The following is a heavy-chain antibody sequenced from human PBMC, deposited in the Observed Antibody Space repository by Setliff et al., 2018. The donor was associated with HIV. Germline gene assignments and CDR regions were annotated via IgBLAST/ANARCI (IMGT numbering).Heavy chain of an antibody. Sequence: ASVKVSCKVSGDTFRNHAINWVRLAPGQGLEWMGEIMALFQRTQYAQKFQGRVTFTTDESTSTAYMELRSLRSDDTAIFYCARGRMAAAGMFIPRALDYWGQGTLVTVSS. CDR2: IMALFQRT. CDR1: GDTFRNHA. CDR3: ARGRMAAAGMFIPRALDY. J-gene: IGHJ4*02. D-gene: IGHD6-13*01. V-gene: IGHV1-69*05.